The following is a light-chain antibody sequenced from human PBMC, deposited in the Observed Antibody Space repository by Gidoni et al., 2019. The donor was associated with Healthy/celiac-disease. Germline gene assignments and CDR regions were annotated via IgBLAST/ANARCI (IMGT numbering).Light chain of an antibody. Sequence: DIVMTQSPDSLAVSLGERATINCRASQSVLYSSNNENYLAWYQQKPGQRPKLLIYWASTRESGVPDRCSGSGSGTDFTLTVSSLQAEDVAVYYCQQYDSTPLTFGGGTKVEIK. V-gene: IGKV4-1*01. CDR3: QQYDSTPLT. J-gene: IGKJ4*01. CDR1: QSVLYSSNNENY. CDR2: WAS.